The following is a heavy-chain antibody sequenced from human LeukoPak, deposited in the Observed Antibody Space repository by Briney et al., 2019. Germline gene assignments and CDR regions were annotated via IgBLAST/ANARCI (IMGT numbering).Heavy chain of an antibody. D-gene: IGHD1-26*01. V-gene: IGHV4-59*01. J-gene: IGHJ4*02. CDR1: GGSIRNYF. CDR2: IYYSGST. CDR3: ARDRLTSGSYFFDY. Sequence: PSETLSLTCSVSGGSIRNYFWSWIRQTPGTGLEWIGYIYYSGSTNYNPSLKSRVTISVDTSKNQFSLRLSSVTAADTAVYYCARDRLTSGSYFFDYWGQGTLVTVSS.